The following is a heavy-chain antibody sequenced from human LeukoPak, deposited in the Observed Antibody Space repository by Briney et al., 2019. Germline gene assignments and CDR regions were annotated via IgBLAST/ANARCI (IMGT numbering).Heavy chain of an antibody. Sequence: GGSLRLSCAASGFTFSSYAMNWVRQAPGKGLEWVSYISSSSSTIYYADSVKGRFTISRDNAKNSLYLQMNSLRAEDTAVYYCARDEDGNFQHWGQGTLVTVSS. CDR1: GFTFSSYA. CDR3: ARDEDGNFQH. CDR2: ISSSSSTI. J-gene: IGHJ1*01. V-gene: IGHV3-48*01.